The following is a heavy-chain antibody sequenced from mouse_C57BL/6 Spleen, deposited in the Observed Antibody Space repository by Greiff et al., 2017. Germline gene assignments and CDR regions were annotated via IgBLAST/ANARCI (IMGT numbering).Heavy chain of an antibody. CDR1: GFSFNTYA. CDR3: VRRLSPGYAMDY. J-gene: IGHJ4*01. CDR2: IRSKSNNYAT. V-gene: IGHV10-1*01. D-gene: IGHD2-3*01. Sequence: EVQLVESGGGLVQPKGSLKLSCAASGFSFNTYAMNWVRQAPGKGLEWVARIRSKSNNYATYYADSVKDRFTISRDDSESMLYLQMNNLKTEDTAMYYCVRRLSPGYAMDYWGQGTSVTVSS.